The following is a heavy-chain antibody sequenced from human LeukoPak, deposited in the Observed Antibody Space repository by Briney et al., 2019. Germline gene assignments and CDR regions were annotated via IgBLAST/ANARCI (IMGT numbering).Heavy chain of an antibody. V-gene: IGHV3-74*01. CDR3: ATAGNYYFDY. Sequence: GGSLRLSCEASGFTFSSTWIHWVRQAPGKGLVWVSRINPDGSVRNYADSVKDRFIISRDNAKSTLYLQMHSLRGEDTAVYYCATAGNYYFDYWSQGTLVTVSS. D-gene: IGHD1-1*01. J-gene: IGHJ4*02. CDR1: GFTFSSTW. CDR2: INPDGSVR.